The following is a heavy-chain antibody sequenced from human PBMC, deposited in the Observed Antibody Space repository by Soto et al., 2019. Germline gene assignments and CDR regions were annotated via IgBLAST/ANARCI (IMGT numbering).Heavy chain of an antibody. CDR3: ALTYYGSGSYYNVRWFDP. CDR2: IYWDDDK. CDR1: GFSLSTSGVG. D-gene: IGHD3-10*01. Sequence: QITLKESGPTLVKPTQTLTLTCTFSGFSLSTSGVGVGWIRQPPGKALEWLALIYWDDDKRYSPSLKSRLTITKDTSNNQVVLTMTNMDPLDTATYYCALTYYGSGSYYNVRWFDPWGQGTLVTVSS. J-gene: IGHJ5*02. V-gene: IGHV2-5*02.